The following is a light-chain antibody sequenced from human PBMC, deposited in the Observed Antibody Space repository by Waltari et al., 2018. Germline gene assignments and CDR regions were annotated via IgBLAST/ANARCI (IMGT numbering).Light chain of an antibody. CDR1: RGHSDYA. J-gene: IGLJ2*01. CDR3: QTWATGIRL. Sequence: QLVLTQSPSASASLGASVKLTCPLSRGHSDYAIPWHQQPPQTAPRYLMRLNSDGRHIKGDGIPDRFSGSSSGAERYLTVSSLHSEDEADYYCQTWATGIRLFGGGTKLTVL. V-gene: IGLV4-69*01. CDR2: LNSDGRH.